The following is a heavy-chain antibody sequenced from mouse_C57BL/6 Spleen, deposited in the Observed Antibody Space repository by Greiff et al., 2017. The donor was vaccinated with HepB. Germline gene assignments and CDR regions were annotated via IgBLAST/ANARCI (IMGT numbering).Heavy chain of an antibody. V-gene: IGHV1-63*01. CDR2: IYPGGGYT. J-gene: IGHJ4*01. D-gene: IGHD1-1*01. CDR1: GYTFTNYW. Sequence: QVHVKQSGAELVRPGTSVKMSCKASGYTFTNYWIGWAKQRPGHGLEWIGDIYPGGGYTNYNEKFKGKATLTADKSSSTAYMQFSSLTSEDSAIYYCARSYYGSVYYYAMDYWGQGTSVTVSS. CDR3: ARSYYGSVYYYAMDY.